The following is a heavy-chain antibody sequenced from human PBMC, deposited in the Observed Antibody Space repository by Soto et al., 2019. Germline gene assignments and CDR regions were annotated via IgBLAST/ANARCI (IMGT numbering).Heavy chain of an antibody. Sequence: QITLKESGPTLVKPTQTLTLTCTFSGFSLTTSGVGVGWIRQPPGKALEWLALIYWDDDKGDSPSLKSSLTITTDTQKHRVVHTMTNTDPAATAKYFCAHRTTTLTWWFDPWGQGTLVTVSS. J-gene: IGHJ5*02. CDR2: IYWDDDK. CDR1: GFSLTTSGVG. D-gene: IGHD4-17*01. V-gene: IGHV2-5*02. CDR3: AHRTTTLTWWFDP.